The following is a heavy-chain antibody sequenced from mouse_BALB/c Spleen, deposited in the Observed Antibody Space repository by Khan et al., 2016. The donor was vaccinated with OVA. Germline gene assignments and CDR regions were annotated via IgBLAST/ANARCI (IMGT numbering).Heavy chain of an antibody. CDR2: ISSGGDYT. J-gene: IGHJ3*01. CDR3: ADHESGSKAY. V-gene: IGHV5-6*01. CDR1: GFTFSSYS. D-gene: IGHD1-3*01. Sequence: EVELVESGGDLVKPGGSLKLSCAASGFTFSSYSMSWVRQTPDKRLELVASISSGGDYTYYPDSVNGRFTISIDNAKHTLYLQMSDKKSEEKAMYYGADHESGSKAYWGKGTLGKGSA.